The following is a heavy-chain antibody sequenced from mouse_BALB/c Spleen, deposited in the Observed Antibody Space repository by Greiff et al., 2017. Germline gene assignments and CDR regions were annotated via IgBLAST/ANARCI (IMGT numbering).Heavy chain of an antibody. Sequence: QVHVKQSGAELARPGASVKMSCKASGYTFTSYTMHWVKQRPGQGLEWIGYINPSSGYTNYNQKFKDKATLTADKSSSTAYMQLSSLTSEDSAVYYCARGGGVATDYWGQGTTLTVSS. CDR2: INPSSGYT. CDR3: ARGGGVATDY. J-gene: IGHJ2*01. V-gene: IGHV1-4*01. D-gene: IGHD1-1*01. CDR1: GYTFTSYT.